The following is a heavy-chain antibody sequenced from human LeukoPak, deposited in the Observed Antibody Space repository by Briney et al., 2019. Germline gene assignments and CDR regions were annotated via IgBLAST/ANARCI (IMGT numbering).Heavy chain of an antibody. CDR3: ARLSNVDTAMVT. D-gene: IGHD5-18*01. Sequence: SETLSLTCAVYGGSFSGYYWSWIRQPPGKGLEWIGEINHSGSTYYNPSLKSRVTISVDRSKNQFSLKLSSVTAADTAVYYCARLSNVDTAMVTWGQGTLVTVSS. V-gene: IGHV4-34*01. CDR1: GGSFSGYY. J-gene: IGHJ5*02. CDR2: INHSGST.